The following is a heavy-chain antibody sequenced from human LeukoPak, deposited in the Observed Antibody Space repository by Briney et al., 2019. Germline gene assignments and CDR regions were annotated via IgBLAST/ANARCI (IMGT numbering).Heavy chain of an antibody. Sequence: SETLSLTCTVSGGSISSGGYYWSWIRQHPGKGLEWIGYIYYSGSTYYNPSPKSRVTISVDTSKNQFSLKLSSVTAADTAVYYCARDLFGVVSHWGQGTLVTVSS. CDR2: IYYSGST. J-gene: IGHJ4*02. V-gene: IGHV4-31*03. CDR1: GGSISSGGYY. D-gene: IGHD3-3*01. CDR3: ARDLFGVVSH.